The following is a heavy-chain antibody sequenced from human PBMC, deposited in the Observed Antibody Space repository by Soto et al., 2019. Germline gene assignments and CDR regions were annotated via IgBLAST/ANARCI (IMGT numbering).Heavy chain of an antibody. D-gene: IGHD2-21*01. CDR3: AKVRVGIDVDLDS. J-gene: IGHJ4*02. Sequence: EVQLLESGGGLVQPGGSLRLSCAASGFTFSNSARPWVRQDPAKGLEWVSTIRDSDSGGSTFYADSVKGRFPISRNDSKNTLYLQRSSLRAEYTAMYYCAKVRVGIDVDLDSGGQGALVTVSS. V-gene: IGHV3-23*01. CDR1: GFTFSNSA. CDR2: IRDSDSGGST.